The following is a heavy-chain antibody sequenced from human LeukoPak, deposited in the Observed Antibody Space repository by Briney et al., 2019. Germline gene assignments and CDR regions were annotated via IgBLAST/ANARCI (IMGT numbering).Heavy chain of an antibody. CDR2: ISSSSSTI. Sequence: GGSLRLSCAASGFTFSSYSMNWVRQAPGKGLEWVAFISSSSSTIYYADSVKGRFTISRDNAKNSLYLQMNSLRAEDTAVYYCARDRGGSYSAIDYWGQGTLVTVSS. D-gene: IGHD1-26*01. CDR3: ARDRGGSYSAIDY. J-gene: IGHJ4*02. CDR1: GFTFSSYS. V-gene: IGHV3-48*04.